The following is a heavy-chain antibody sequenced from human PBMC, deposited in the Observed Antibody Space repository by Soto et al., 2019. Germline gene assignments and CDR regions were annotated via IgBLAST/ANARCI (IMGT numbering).Heavy chain of an antibody. D-gene: IGHD1-20*01. J-gene: IGHJ4*02. CDR1: GGSFSSGDYY. CDR3: ARVPAVVNSDYFDS. Sequence: QVQLQESGPGLVKPSQTLSLTCTVSGGSFSSGDYYWSWIRQPPGKGLEWIGYIYYTGSTYYHPSLKRRVTISVDTSNNQFPLRLSSVTAADTAVYYCARVPAVVNSDYFDSWGQGTLVTVSS. V-gene: IGHV4-30-4*01. CDR2: IYYTGST.